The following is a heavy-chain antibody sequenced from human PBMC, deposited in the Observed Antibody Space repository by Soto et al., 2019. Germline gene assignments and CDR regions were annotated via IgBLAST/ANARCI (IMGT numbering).Heavy chain of an antibody. CDR3: ARRIYGDWYFDL. CDR1: GASISSSNW. D-gene: IGHD3-16*01. J-gene: IGHJ2*01. V-gene: IGHV4-4*02. Sequence: QVQLQESSPGLVKPSGTLSLTCAVSGASISSSNWWSWVRQPPGKGLEWIGEIFHGGSTNSNPSLKSRVTMSLDASNNQFSLKLSSVTAADMAVYYCARRIYGDWYFDLWGRGTLVTVSS. CDR2: IFHGGST.